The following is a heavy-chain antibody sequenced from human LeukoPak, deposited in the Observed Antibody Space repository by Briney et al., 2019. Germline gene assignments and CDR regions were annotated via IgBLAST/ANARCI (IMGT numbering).Heavy chain of an antibody. J-gene: IGHJ4*02. CDR3: ARDHRSGSGSGTQANDY. D-gene: IGHD3-10*01. CDR2: ISSSSKTI. Sequence: GGSLRLSCAASGFTFSYYSMNWVRQAPGKGLEWVSYISSSSKTIYYADSAKGRFTISRDNAKKSLDLQMNSLRDEDTAVYYCARDHRSGSGSGTQANDYWGQGTLVTVSS. V-gene: IGHV3-48*02. CDR1: GFTFSYYS.